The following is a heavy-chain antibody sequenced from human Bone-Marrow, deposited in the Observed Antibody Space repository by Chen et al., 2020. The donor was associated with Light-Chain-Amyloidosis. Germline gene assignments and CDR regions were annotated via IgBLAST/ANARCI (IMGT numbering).Heavy chain of an antibody. CDR1: GGTFRRFP. CDR3: ARVPRVLAAHALDI. V-gene: IGHV1-69*01. D-gene: IGHD2-15*01. J-gene: IGHJ3*02. Sequence: QVQLVQSGAEVKKPGSSVKVSCRTSGGTFRRFPIIWVRQAPGQGLEWVGGVIPILDTPTYAQKFQGRVTITADDSTSTAYMELRSLTSEDTAVYFCARVPRVLAAHALDIWGQGTIVSVSS. CDR2: VIPILDTP.